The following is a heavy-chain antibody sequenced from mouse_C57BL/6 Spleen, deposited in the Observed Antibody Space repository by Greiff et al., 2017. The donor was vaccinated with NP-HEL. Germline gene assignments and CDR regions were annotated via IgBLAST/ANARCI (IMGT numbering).Heavy chain of an antibody. Sequence: QVQLQQPGAELVKPGASVKLSCKASGYTFTSYWMHWVKQRPGQGLEWIGMIHPNIGSTNYNEKFKSKATLTVDKSSSTAYMQLSSLTSEDSAVYYCARGLGQRYYFDYWGQGTTLTVSS. CDR2: IHPNIGST. CDR3: ARGLGQRYYFDY. CDR1: GYTFTSYW. J-gene: IGHJ2*01. D-gene: IGHD3-3*01. V-gene: IGHV1-64*01.